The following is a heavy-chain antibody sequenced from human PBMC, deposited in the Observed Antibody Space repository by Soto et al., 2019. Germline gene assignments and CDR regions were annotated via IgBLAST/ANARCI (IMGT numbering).Heavy chain of an antibody. V-gene: IGHV3-33*01. CDR1: GFTFSSYG. D-gene: IGHD5-18*01. CDR2: IRYDGTNK. J-gene: IGHJ4*02. Sequence: GGSLRLSCAASGFTFSSYGMHWVRQAPGKGLEWVAVIRYDGTNKYYAESVKGRFTISRDNSNNTLYLQMSSLRLDDTAVYYCARDFPYSYGHLLDYWGRGTLVTVSS. CDR3: ARDFPYSYGHLLDY.